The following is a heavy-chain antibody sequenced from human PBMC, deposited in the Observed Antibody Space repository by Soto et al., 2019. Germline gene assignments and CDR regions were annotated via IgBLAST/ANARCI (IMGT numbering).Heavy chain of an antibody. J-gene: IGHJ4*02. CDR2: IYWNDDK. Sequence: QITLKESGPTLVKPTQTLTLTYTFSGFSLSTSGVGVGWIRQPPGKALEWLALIYWNDDKRYSPSLKSRLTITKDTSKNQVVLTMTNMDPVDTATYYCALGLYYFDYWGQGTLVTVSS. CDR1: GFSLSTSGVG. CDR3: ALGLYYFDY. V-gene: IGHV2-5*01.